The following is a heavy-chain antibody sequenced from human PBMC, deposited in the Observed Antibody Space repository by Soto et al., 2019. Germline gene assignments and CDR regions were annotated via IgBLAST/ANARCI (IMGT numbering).Heavy chain of an antibody. CDR2: INHSGST. CDR1: GGSISTYY. J-gene: IGHJ3*02. Sequence: SETLSLTCTVSGGSISTYYWSWIRQPPGKGLEWIGEINHSGSTNYNPSLKSRVTISVDTSKNQFSLKLSSVTAADTAVYYCARGRLRFLEWAPRAFDIWGQGTMVTVSS. CDR3: ARGRLRFLEWAPRAFDI. D-gene: IGHD3-3*01. V-gene: IGHV4-34*01.